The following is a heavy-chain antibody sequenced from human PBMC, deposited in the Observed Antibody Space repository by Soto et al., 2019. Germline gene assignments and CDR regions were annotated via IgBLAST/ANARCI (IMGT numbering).Heavy chain of an antibody. CDR3: ARVNQYGSGIYNSADYYGMDV. CDR2: INYSVRT. D-gene: IGHD3-10*01. V-gene: IGHV4-59*01. CDR1: GGSISSYY. Sequence: SETLSLTCTVSGGSISSYYWTWIRQPPGKGLEWIGYINYSVRTNYNPSLKSRVTISVDTSMNHFSLKLSSVTAADTAVYYCARVNQYGSGIYNSADYYGMDVWGNGNTVTVSA. J-gene: IGHJ6*04.